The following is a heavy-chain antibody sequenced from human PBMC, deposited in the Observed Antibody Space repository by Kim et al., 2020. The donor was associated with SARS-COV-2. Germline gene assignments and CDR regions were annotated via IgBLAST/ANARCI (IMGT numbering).Heavy chain of an antibody. D-gene: IGHD1-1*01. V-gene: IGHV4-59*01. J-gene: IGHJ3*02. CDR1: GGSISSYF. Sequence: SETLSLTCTVSGGSISSYFWNWIRQPPGKGLEWIGYMSDSGNTKNNPSLRSRVTISVDTSKNQFSLNLNSVTAADTALYYCARSNHRDNSWKRGGRAFDIWGQGIMVTVSS. CDR3: ARSNHRDNSWKRGGRAFDI. CDR2: MSDSGNT.